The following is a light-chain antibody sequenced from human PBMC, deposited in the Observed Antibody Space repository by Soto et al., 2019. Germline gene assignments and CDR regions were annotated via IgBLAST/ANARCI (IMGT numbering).Light chain of an antibody. CDR2: GAS. CDR1: QSVSSN. J-gene: IGKJ2*01. V-gene: IGKV3-15*01. Sequence: EIVMTQSPATLSVSPGERATLSCRASQSVSSNLAWYQQKPGQATRLLIYGASTRATGIPARFSVSGSGTEFTRTISNLQSEEFAVYYCQQDSDWPPYTFGQGTKLEIK. CDR3: QQDSDWPPYT.